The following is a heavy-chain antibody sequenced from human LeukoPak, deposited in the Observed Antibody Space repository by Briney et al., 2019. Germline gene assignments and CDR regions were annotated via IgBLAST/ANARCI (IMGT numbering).Heavy chain of an antibody. CDR2: ISSSSSYI. CDR1: GFTFSSYS. J-gene: IGHJ4*02. Sequence: GGSLRLSCAASGFTFSSYSMNWVRQAPGKGLKWVSSISSSSSYIYYADSVKGRFTISRDNAKNSLYLQMNSLRAEDTAVYYCAKDRTNWALDYWGQGTLVTVSS. D-gene: IGHD7-27*01. CDR3: AKDRTNWALDY. V-gene: IGHV3-21*01.